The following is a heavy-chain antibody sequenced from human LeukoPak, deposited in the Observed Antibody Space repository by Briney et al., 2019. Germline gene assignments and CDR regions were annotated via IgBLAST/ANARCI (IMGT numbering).Heavy chain of an antibody. J-gene: IGHJ4*02. V-gene: IGHV3-23*01. Sequence: PVGSLRLSCAASGFTFNRYGMSWVRQAPGKGLEWVSGISASGANRYYADSVKGRFTISRDNSRDTLSVQINSLRAEDTAVYYCAKGYYGSGSYGWFDYWGQGTLVTVSS. D-gene: IGHD3-10*01. CDR2: ISASGANR. CDR3: AKGYYGSGSYGWFDY. CDR1: GFTFNRYG.